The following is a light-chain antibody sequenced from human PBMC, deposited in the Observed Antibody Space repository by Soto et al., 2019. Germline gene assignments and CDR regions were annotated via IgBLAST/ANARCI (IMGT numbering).Light chain of an antibody. CDR1: QGIANY. CDR2: AAS. V-gene: IGKV1-27*01. J-gene: IGKJ1*01. CDR3: QKYSSAPWT. Sequence: IQLTPFPSALSASVGDRVTISCRASQGIANYLAWYQQKPGKVPELLIYAASTLHSGVPSRFSGSGSGTDFTLTISSLQPEDVASYYCQKYSSAPWTFGQGTKVE.